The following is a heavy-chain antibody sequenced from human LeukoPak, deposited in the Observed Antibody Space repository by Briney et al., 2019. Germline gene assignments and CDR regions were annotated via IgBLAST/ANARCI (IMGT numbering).Heavy chain of an antibody. J-gene: IGHJ4*02. CDR1: GFTFDDYA. Sequence: PGGSLRLSCAASGFTFDDYAMHWVRQAPGKGLEWVSGIRWNSGSIGYVDSVKGRFTISIDSSKNSLYLQMNSLRAEDTALYYCAKDRFFTLVRGVTFDYWGQGTLVTVSS. CDR2: IRWNSGSI. D-gene: IGHD3-10*01. V-gene: IGHV3-9*01. CDR3: AKDRFFTLVRGVTFDY.